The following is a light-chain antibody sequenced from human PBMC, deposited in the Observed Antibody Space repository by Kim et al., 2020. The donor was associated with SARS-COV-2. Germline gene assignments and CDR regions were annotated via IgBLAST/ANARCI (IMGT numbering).Light chain of an antibody. J-gene: IGKJ1*01. V-gene: IGKV1-27*01. CDR2: AAS. CDR3: QKYNSAPWT. Sequence: VYFADRVTITCRASQDIANSLAWYQQKPGKVPLGLIYAASPLQSGVPSRFSCSGSGTEFTVAIGSLQTEDVATYYCQKYNSAPWTFGPGSKVDI. CDR1: QDIANS.